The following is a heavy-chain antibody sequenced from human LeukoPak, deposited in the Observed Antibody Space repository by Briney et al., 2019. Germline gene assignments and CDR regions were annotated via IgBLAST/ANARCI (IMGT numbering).Heavy chain of an antibody. V-gene: IGHV4-59*08. Sequence: SETLSLTCTISGGSTTGYFWSWIRQPPGKGLEWIGYVFYSGGTLYNPSLESRVTISVDTSKTHFSLELTSVTAADTAVYYCARLKSDYGDYYFDYWGQGTLVTVSS. CDR2: VFYSGGT. CDR1: GGSTTGYF. CDR3: ARLKSDYGDYYFDY. J-gene: IGHJ4*02. D-gene: IGHD4-17*01.